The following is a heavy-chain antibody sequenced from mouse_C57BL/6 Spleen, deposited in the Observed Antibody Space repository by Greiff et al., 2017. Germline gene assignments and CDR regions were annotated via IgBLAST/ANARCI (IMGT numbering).Heavy chain of an antibody. J-gene: IGHJ4*01. V-gene: IGHV1-82*01. CDR2: IYPGDGDT. CDR1: GYAFSSSW. D-gene: IGHD3-1*01. CDR3: ARSGDYYDMDD. Sequence: QVQLKESGPELVQPGASVKISCKASGYAFSSSWLHWVKQRPGPGLEWIGRIYPGDGDTNYNGKFKGKATLTADKSSSTAYMQLSSLTSEDSAVYGCARSGDYYDMDDWGQGTTVTVSS.